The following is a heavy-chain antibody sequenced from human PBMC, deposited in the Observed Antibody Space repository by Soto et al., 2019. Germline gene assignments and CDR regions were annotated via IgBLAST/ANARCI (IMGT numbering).Heavy chain of an antibody. J-gene: IGHJ4*02. D-gene: IGHD3-22*01. V-gene: IGHV3-33*01. CDR1: GFTFSSYG. CDR2: IWYDGRNK. Sequence: QVQLVESGGGVVQPGRSLRLSCAASGFTFSSYGMHWVRQAPGKGLEWVAVIWYDGRNKYYADSVKGRFTISRDNSKNTLYLQMNGLRAEDTAVYYCARDSVRYYYDSSRQTRPSMSDYWGQGTLVTVSS. CDR3: ARDSVRYYYDSSRQTRPSMSDY.